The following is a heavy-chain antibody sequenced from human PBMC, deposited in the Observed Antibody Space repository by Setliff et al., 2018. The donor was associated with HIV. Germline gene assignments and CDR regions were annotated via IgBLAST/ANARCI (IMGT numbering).Heavy chain of an antibody. J-gene: IGHJ4*02. CDR1: GGSLRGNS. V-gene: IGHV4-34*01. CDR2: VTQSGNT. D-gene: IGHD3-10*01. Sequence: SETLSLTCAVYGGSLRGNSWNWIRQSPDKGLEWIGEVTQSGNTNYKPSLKSRVTISVDTSSNQFSLNLASVTAADTAVYYCARGGGITWRSYSFDYWGQGTLVTVSS. CDR3: ARGGGITWRSYSFDY.